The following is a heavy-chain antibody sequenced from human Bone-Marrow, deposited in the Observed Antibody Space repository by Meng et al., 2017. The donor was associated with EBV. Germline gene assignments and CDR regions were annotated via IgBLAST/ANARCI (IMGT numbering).Heavy chain of an antibody. Sequence: QAPLQQWAAGLLKPSEPLSLTCAVYGGSFSGYYGSWIRQPPGKGLEWIGEINHSGSTNYNPSLKSRVTISVDTSKNQFSLKLSSVTAADTAVYYCARGRGYSSPNFDYWGQGTLVTVSS. CDR3: ARGRGYSSPNFDY. V-gene: IGHV4-34*01. D-gene: IGHD6-13*01. CDR1: GGSFSGYY. CDR2: INHSGST. J-gene: IGHJ4*02.